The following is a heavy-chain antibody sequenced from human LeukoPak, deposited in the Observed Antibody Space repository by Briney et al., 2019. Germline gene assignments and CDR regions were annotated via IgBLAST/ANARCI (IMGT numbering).Heavy chain of an antibody. J-gene: IGHJ4*02. CDR3: ARAYELFPLPADY. CDR1: GYTFTCYY. V-gene: IGHV1-2*02. Sequence: GSSVKVSCKASGYTFTCYYMHWVRQATGQGLEWMGWINPNSGGTNYAQKFQGRVTMTRDTSISTAYMELSRLRSDDTAVYYCARAYELFPLPADYWGQRTLVTVSS. D-gene: IGHD3-3*01. CDR2: INPNSGGT.